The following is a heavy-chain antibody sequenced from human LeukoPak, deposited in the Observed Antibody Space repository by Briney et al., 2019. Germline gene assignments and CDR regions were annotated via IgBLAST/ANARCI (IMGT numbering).Heavy chain of an antibody. CDR1: GGSISGSSYY. Sequence: PSETLSLTCTVSGGSISGSSYYWSWIRQPPGKGLEWIGYIYYSGSTNYNPSLKSRVTISVDTSKNQFSLKLSSVTAADTAVYYCARESDLRYTDYWGQGTLVTVSS. D-gene: IGHD4-17*01. V-gene: IGHV4-61*01. J-gene: IGHJ4*02. CDR2: IYYSGST. CDR3: ARESDLRYTDY.